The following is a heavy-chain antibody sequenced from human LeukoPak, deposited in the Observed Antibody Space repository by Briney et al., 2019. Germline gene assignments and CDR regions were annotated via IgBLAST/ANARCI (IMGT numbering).Heavy chain of an antibody. D-gene: IGHD4-23*01. CDR3: ARAHDYGGDEFDY. V-gene: IGHV3-74*01. J-gene: IGHJ4*02. CDR2: INSDGSST. CDR1: GFTFSSYW. Sequence: QPGGSLRLSCAASGFTFSSYWMHWVRQAPGKGLVWVSRINSDGSSTSYADSVKGRFTISRDNAKNTLYLQMNSLRAEDTAVYYCARAHDYGGDEFDYWGQGTLVTVSS.